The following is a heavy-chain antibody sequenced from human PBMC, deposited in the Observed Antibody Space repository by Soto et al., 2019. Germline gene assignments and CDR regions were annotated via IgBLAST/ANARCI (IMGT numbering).Heavy chain of an antibody. CDR1: GGSFSGYY. Sequence: PSETLSLTCAVYGGSFSGYYWSWIRQPPGKGLEWIGEINHSGSTNYNPSLKSRVTISVGTSKNQFSLKLSSVTAADTAVYYCARGPYDFWTSRYFDYWGQGTLVTVSS. D-gene: IGHD3-3*01. CDR2: INHSGST. CDR3: ARGPYDFWTSRYFDY. J-gene: IGHJ4*02. V-gene: IGHV4-34*01.